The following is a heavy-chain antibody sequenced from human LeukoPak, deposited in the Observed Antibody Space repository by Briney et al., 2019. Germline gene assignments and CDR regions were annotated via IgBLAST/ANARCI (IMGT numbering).Heavy chain of an antibody. CDR1: GFTFSNAW. CDR3: TTVAVSERIWFGEPNDAFDI. D-gene: IGHD3-10*01. V-gene: IGHV3-15*01. J-gene: IGHJ3*02. CDR2: IKSKTDGGTT. Sequence: GGSLRLSCAASGFTFSNAWMSWVRQAPRKGLEWVGRIKSKTDGGTTDYAAPVKGRFTISRDDSKNTLYLQMNSLKTEDTAVYYCTTVAVSERIWFGEPNDAFDIWGQGTMVTVSS.